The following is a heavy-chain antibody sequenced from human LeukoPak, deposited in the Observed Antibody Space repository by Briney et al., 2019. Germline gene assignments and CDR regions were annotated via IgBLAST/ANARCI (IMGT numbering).Heavy chain of an antibody. Sequence: PGGSLRLSCAASGFSFSSYALIWVRQAPGKGLEWVSVFYVGGATYYADSVKGRFTISRDNSENTLYLQMKSLRAEDTAVYYCARGDGYNFFDYWGQGTLVTVSS. J-gene: IGHJ4*02. V-gene: IGHV3-23*03. CDR3: ARGDGYNFFDY. CDR2: FYVGGAT. CDR1: GFSFSSYA. D-gene: IGHD5-24*01.